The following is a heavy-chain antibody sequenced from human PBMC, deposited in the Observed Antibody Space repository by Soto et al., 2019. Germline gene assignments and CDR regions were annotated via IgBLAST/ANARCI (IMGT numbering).Heavy chain of an antibody. CDR3: DRAAVVVLPAASAFDI. D-gene: IGHD2-2*01. CDR2: INPSGGST. V-gene: IGHV1-46*03. CDR1: VYSFTSYY. J-gene: IGHJ3*02. Sequence: AAVKVSCKASVYSFTSYYMQWVRQAPGQGLEWMGIINPSGGSTSYAQKFQGRATMTRHTSTSTVYIEMSSLRSEDTAVYYCDRAAVVVLPAASAFDIWGQGTMVTVS.